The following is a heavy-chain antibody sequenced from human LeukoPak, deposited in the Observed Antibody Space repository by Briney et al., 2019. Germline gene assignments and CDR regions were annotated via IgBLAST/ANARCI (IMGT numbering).Heavy chain of an antibody. J-gene: IGHJ4*02. CDR1: GFTFSSYS. CDR2: ISSSSSYI. V-gene: IGHV3-21*01. Sequence: GGSLRLSCAASGFTFSSYSMNWVRQAPEKGLEWVSSISSSSSYIYYADSVKGRFTISRDNAKNSLYLQMNSLRAEDTAVYYYARAPTYYYDSSGYYHDYWGQGTLVTVSS. CDR3: ARAPTYYYDSSGYYHDY. D-gene: IGHD3-22*01.